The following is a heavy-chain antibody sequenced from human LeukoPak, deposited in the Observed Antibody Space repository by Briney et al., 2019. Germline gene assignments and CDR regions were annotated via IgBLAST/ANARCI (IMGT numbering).Heavy chain of an antibody. CDR3: ARVGGSGSYEDYFDY. D-gene: IGHD3-10*01. J-gene: IGHJ4*02. Sequence: GGSLRLSCAASGFTFSSYSMNWVRQAPGKGLEWVANVKQDGSEKYYVDSVKGRFTISRDNAKNSLYLQMNSLRAEDTAVYYCARVGGSGSYEDYFDYWGQGTLVTVSS. CDR2: VKQDGSEK. CDR1: GFTFSSYS. V-gene: IGHV3-7*01.